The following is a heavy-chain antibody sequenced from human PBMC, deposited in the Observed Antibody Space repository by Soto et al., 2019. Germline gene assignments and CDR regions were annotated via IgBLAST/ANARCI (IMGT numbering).Heavy chain of an antibody. D-gene: IGHD2-15*01. CDR3: AKAAATSGGAFEI. J-gene: IGHJ3*02. Sequence: GGSLRLSCAVSGFICSSYDMSWVRQAPGKGLEWVSTILVGGSTHYEDSVKGRFTISRDTSKNTVYLQMNSLTAGDTAFYYCAKAAATSGGAFEIYGQGTMVTVSS. CDR2: ILVGGST. CDR1: GFICSSYD. V-gene: IGHV3-23*01.